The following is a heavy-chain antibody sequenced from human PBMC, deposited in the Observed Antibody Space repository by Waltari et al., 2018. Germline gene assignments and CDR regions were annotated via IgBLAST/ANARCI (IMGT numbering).Heavy chain of an antibody. CDR1: GFTFDSSS. CDR2: TSSDGSSN. D-gene: IGHD2-21*02. J-gene: IGHJ4*02. Sequence: QVQLVESGGGEVQPVRYLRLSCAVSGFTFDSSSLHWVRQAPGEGPEWVAVTSSDGSSNFYSDSVKGRFTISRDNSRNTVYLQMNSLRPEDTAVYYCTRGLMTDYFDYWGQGTLVTVSS. CDR3: TRGLMTDYFDY. V-gene: IGHV3-30*01.